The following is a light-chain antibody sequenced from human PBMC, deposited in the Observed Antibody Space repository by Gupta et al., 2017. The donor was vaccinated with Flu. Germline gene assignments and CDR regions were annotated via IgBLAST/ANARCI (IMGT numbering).Light chain of an antibody. CDR3: RVCDSSSDHYV. CDR2: DVS. CDR1: NIGSKS. J-gene: IGLJ1*01. Sequence: SYVLTQPPSVSVAPGQAARITCGGNNIGSKSVHWYQQKPGHAPVLIVYDVSDRPSGIPDRFSGSKSGNTATLTISRVEAGDEADYYCRVCDSSSDHYVFGTGTKVTVL. V-gene: IGLV3-21*02.